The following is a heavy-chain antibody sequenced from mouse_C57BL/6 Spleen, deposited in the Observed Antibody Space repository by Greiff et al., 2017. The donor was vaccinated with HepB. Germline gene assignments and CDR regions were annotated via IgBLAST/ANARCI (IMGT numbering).Heavy chain of an antibody. CDR3: AREPFDF. J-gene: IGHJ1*03. CDR2: IDPSDSYT. Sequence: QVQLQQPGAELVRPGTSVKLSCKASGYTFTSYWMHWVKQRPGQGLEWIGVIDPSDSYTNYNQKFKGKATLTVDTSSSTAYMQLSSLTSEDSAVYYCAREPFDFWGTGTTVTVSS. CDR1: GYTFTSYW. V-gene: IGHV1-59*01.